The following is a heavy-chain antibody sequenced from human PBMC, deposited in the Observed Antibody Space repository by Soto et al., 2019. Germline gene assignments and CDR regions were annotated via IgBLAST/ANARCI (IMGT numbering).Heavy chain of an antibody. V-gene: IGHV3-74*01. D-gene: IGHD6-13*01. Sequence: PGGSLRLSCAASGFTFSSYWMHWVRQAPGKGLVWVLRINSDGSSISYVVSVKGRFTISRDNAKNTLYLQMNSLRAEDTAVYYCAIALSIAAAGRYYYYGMDVWGQGTTVTVSS. J-gene: IGHJ6*02. CDR1: GFTFSSYW. CDR3: AIALSIAAAGRYYYYGMDV. CDR2: INSDGSSI.